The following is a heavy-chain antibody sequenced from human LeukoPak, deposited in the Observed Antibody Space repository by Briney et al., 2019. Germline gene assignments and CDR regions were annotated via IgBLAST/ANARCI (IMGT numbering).Heavy chain of an antibody. Sequence: ASVKVSCKASGYTFTSYYMHWVRQAPGQGLEWMGWISAYNGNTDYAQKLQGRVTMTTDTSTSTAYMELRSLRSDDTAVYYCARDQTYYDILTGYTHLNWFDPWGQGTLVTVSS. J-gene: IGHJ5*02. CDR2: ISAYNGNT. CDR3: ARDQTYYDILTGYTHLNWFDP. V-gene: IGHV1-18*04. CDR1: GYTFTSYY. D-gene: IGHD3-9*01.